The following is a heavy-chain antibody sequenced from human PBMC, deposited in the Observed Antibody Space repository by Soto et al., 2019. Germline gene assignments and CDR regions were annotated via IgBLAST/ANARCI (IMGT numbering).Heavy chain of an antibody. CDR3: ARISGGPIR. Sequence: QVQLQESGPGLVKPSETLSLTCTVSGGSISGFYWNWFRQPAGKGLEWIGRIHTGGTTNYKPSLRSRVTMSVDTSKNQFTLKLTSVTAADTAVYYCARISGGPIRWGQGTLVTVSS. CDR1: GGSISGFY. V-gene: IGHV4-4*07. CDR2: IHTGGTT. J-gene: IGHJ4*02.